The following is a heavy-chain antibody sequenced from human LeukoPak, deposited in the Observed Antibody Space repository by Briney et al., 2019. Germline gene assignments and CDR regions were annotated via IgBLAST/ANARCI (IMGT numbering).Heavy chain of an antibody. V-gene: IGHV4-39*01. CDR3: ARQGYSYGFNWFDP. CDR2: IYYSGST. D-gene: IGHD5-18*01. J-gene: IGHJ5*02. CDR1: GGSISSSSYY. Sequence: SETLSLTCTVSGGSISSSSYYWGWIRQPPGKGLEWIGSIYYSGSTYYNPSLKSRVTISVDTSKNQFSLKLSSVTAADTAVYYCARQGYSYGFNWFDPWGQGTLVTVSS.